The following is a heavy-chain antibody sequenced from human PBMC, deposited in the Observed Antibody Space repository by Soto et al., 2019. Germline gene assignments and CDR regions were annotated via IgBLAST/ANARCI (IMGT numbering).Heavy chain of an antibody. CDR3: ARILTDDPKYAFDI. D-gene: IGHD1-1*01. V-gene: IGHV3-30*04. Sequence: PGGSLRLSCTGSGFTFSSYAMHWVRLAPGKGLEWVAVVSYDGSIENYADSVRGRFTISRDNSKNTVFLQMNSLRVEDTAVYYCARILTDDPKYAFDIWGQGTMVTVSS. CDR2: VSYDGSIE. J-gene: IGHJ3*02. CDR1: GFTFSSYA.